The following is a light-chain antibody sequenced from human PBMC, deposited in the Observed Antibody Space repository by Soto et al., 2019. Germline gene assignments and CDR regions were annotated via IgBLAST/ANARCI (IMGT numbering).Light chain of an antibody. Sequence: DIQMTQSPSTLSASVGDRVTITCRASQSISSWLAWYQQKPGKAPKLLIYKASSLESGVPSRFSGSGSGTEFTLTISSLQPDDFATYYCQQYNRTFGQGTKVKIK. CDR2: KAS. J-gene: IGKJ1*01. V-gene: IGKV1-5*03. CDR1: QSISSW. CDR3: QQYNRT.